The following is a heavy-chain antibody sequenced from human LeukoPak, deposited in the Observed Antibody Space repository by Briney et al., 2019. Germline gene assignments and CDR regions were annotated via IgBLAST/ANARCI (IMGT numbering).Heavy chain of an antibody. D-gene: IGHD3-16*01. CDR3: AKDILTWGFDY. J-gene: IGHJ4*02. CDR2: LGSDGGR. Sequence: GGSLRLSCAASGFTLSNNAMSWVRQAPGQGLEWVSALGSDGGRYYADSVKGRFTISRDNSKNTLYLEMNMLRSEDTAAYYCAKDILTWGFDYWGQGPLVPVSS. CDR1: GFTLSNNA. V-gene: IGHV3-23*01.